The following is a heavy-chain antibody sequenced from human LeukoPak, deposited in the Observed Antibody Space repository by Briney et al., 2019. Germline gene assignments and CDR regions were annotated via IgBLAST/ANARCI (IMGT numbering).Heavy chain of an antibody. CDR3: ARVGDSYKAFDY. CDR2: IYSSGGT. Sequence: KPSETLSLTCTVSGGSISSSTYYWGWIRQPPGKGLEWIASIYSSGGTYYNPSLKSRVTISVDTSKNQFSLKLSSVTAAGTAVYYCARVGDSYKAFDYWGQGTLVTVSS. D-gene: IGHD5-24*01. CDR1: GGSISSSTYY. J-gene: IGHJ4*02. V-gene: IGHV4-39*07.